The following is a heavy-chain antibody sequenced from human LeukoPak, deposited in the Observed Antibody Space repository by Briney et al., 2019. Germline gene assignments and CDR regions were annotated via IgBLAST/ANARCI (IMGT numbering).Heavy chain of an antibody. J-gene: IGHJ4*02. Sequence: GGSLRLSCAASGFTFDRFTIHWVRQTPGKGLEWVSLINRRGHTFYADSVKGRFTISRDNAKNSLYLQMNSLRAEDTAVYYCARGYSYGSYFDHWGQGTLVTVSS. CDR1: GFTFDRFT. D-gene: IGHD5-18*01. V-gene: IGHV3-43*01. CDR2: INRRGHT. CDR3: ARGYSYGSYFDH.